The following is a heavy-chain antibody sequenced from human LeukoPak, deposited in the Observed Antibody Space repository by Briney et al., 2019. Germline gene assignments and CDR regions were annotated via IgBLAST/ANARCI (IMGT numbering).Heavy chain of an antibody. CDR1: GYTFTSYG. V-gene: IGHV1-18*01. CDR2: ISAYNGNT. J-gene: IGHJ2*01. Sequence: ASVKVSCKASGYTFTSYGISWVRQAPGQGLEWMGWISAYNGNTNYAQKLQGRVTMTTDTSTSTAYMELRSLRSDDTAVYYCARVGLLWFGELLYGYWYFDLWGRGTLVTVSS. CDR3: ARVGLLWFGELLYGYWYFDL. D-gene: IGHD3-10*01.